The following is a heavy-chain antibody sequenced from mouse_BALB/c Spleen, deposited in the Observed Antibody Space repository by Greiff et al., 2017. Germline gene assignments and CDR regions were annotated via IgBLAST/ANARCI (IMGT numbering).Heavy chain of an antibody. V-gene: IGHV1S127*01. CDR3: ARLDSGNYGYAMDY. Sequence: QVQLQQSGPELVRPGASVTMSCKASGYTFTSYCMHWVKQRPGQGLEWIGMIDPSNSETSLNQKFKDKATLNVDKSSNTAYMQISSLTSEDSAVYYSARLDSGNYGYAMDYWGQGTSVTVSS. CDR1: GYTFTSYC. J-gene: IGHJ4*01. CDR2: IDPSNSET. D-gene: IGHD2-1*01.